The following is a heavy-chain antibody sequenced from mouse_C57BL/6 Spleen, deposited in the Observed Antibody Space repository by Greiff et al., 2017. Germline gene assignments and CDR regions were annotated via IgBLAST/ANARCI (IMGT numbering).Heavy chain of an antibody. J-gene: IGHJ1*03. CDR2: IWRGGST. CDR1: GFSLTSYG. Sequence: VHLVESGPGLVQPSQSLSITCTVSGFSLTSYGVHWVRQSPGKGLEWLGVIWRGGSTDYNAAFMSRLSITKDNSKSQVFFKMNSLQADDTAIYYCAKKGYSNYWYFDVWGTGTTVTVSS. D-gene: IGHD2-5*01. CDR3: AKKGYSNYWYFDV. V-gene: IGHV2-5*01.